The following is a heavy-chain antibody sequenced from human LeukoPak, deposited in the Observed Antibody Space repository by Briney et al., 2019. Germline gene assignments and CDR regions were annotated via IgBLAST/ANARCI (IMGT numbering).Heavy chain of an antibody. V-gene: IGHV4-4*07. D-gene: IGHD3-10*01. CDR3: ARAVGGDDSGSL. CDR1: GASISSFY. J-gene: IGHJ4*02. CDR2: IYTSGST. Sequence: SETLSLTCTVSGASISSFYWGCIRQPARKGLWWGGRIYTSGSTNSIPSLKSRVTMSVGTSKNQSPLKLSSVTAADAAVYYCARAVGGDDSGSLWGPGTLVTVSS.